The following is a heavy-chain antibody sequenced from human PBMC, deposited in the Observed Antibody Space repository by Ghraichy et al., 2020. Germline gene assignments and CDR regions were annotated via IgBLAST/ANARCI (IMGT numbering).Heavy chain of an antibody. D-gene: IGHD1-26*01. CDR1: GGSISSSSYY. CDR2: IYYSGST. Sequence: SETLSLTCTVSGGSISSSSYYWGWIRQPPGKGLEWIGSIYYSGSTYYNPSLKSRVTISVDTSKNQFSLKLSSVTAADTAVYYCARPLTYSGSYYLGWFDPWGQGTLVTVSS. J-gene: IGHJ5*02. V-gene: IGHV4-39*01. CDR3: ARPLTYSGSYYLGWFDP.